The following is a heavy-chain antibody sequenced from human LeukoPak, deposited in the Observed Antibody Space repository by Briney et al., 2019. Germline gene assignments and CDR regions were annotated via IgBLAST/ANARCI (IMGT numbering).Heavy chain of an antibody. CDR1: GYTFSDYY. CDR3: ARVLRRDGYNFGY. CDR2: INPNSDGR. D-gene: IGHD5-24*01. J-gene: IGHJ4*02. Sequence: GASVKVSCKASGYTFSDYYIHWVRQAPGQGLEWMGWINPNSDGRNYAQKFQGRVTMTRDTSISTAYMELSRLRSDDTAVYYCARVLRRDGYNFGYWGQGTLVTVSS. V-gene: IGHV1-2*02.